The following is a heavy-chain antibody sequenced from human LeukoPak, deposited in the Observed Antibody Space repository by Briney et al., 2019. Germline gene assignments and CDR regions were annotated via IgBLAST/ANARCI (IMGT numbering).Heavy chain of an antibody. CDR2: ISWNSGSI. J-gene: IGHJ4*02. CDR3: AKDGSAYPNYFDY. CDR1: GFTFDDYA. V-gene: IGHV3-9*01. D-gene: IGHD1-26*01. Sequence: GGSLRLSCAASGFTFDDYAMHLVRQAPGKGLEWVSGISWNSGSIGYADSVKGRFTISRDNAKNSLYLQMNSLRAEDTALYYCAKDGSAYPNYFDYWGQGTLVTVSS.